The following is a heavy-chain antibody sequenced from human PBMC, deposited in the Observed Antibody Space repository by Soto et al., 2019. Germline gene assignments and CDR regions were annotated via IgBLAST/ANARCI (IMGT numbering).Heavy chain of an antibody. CDR2: ISGSGGST. Sequence: GGSLRLSCAASGFTFSSYAMSWVRQAPGKGLEWVSAISGSGGSTYYADSVKGRFTISRDNSKNTLYLQMNSLRAEDTAVYYCATDEWGYHRANYFDYWGQGTLVTVSS. D-gene: IGHD1-26*01. J-gene: IGHJ4*02. CDR1: GFTFSSYA. V-gene: IGHV3-23*01. CDR3: ATDEWGYHRANYFDY.